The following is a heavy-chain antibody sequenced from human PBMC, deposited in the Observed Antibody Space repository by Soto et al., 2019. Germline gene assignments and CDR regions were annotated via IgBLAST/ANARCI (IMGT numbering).Heavy chain of an antibody. CDR1: GGSISSYY. Sequence: SETLSLTCTVSGGSISSYYWSWIRQPPGKGLEWIGYIYYSGSTNYNPSLKSRVTISVDTSKNQFSLKLSSVTAADTAVYYCARDYKAGSHPIDYWGQGTLVTVSS. CDR2: IYYSGST. V-gene: IGHV4-59*12. D-gene: IGHD1-26*01. J-gene: IGHJ4*02. CDR3: ARDYKAGSHPIDY.